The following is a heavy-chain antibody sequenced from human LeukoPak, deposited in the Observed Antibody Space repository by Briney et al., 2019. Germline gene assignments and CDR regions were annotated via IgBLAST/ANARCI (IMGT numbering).Heavy chain of an antibody. D-gene: IGHD2-8*01. V-gene: IGHV1-18*01. J-gene: IGHJ4*02. CDR3: ATGDCTNGVCYYFDY. Sequence: ASVKVSCKASGYTFTSYGISWVRQAPGQGLEWMGWISAYNGNTNYAQKFQGRVTMTEDTSTDTAYMELSSLRSEDTAVYYCATGDCTNGVCYYFDYWGQGTLVTVSS. CDR1: GYTFTSYG. CDR2: ISAYNGNT.